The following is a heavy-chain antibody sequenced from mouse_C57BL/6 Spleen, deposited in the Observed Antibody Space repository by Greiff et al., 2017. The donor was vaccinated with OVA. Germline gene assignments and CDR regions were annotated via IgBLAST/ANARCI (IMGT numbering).Heavy chain of an antibody. Sequence: QVQLQQPGAELVRPGSSVKLSCKASGYTFTSYWMDWVKQRPGQGLEWIGNIYPSDSETHYNQKFKDKATLTVDKSSSTAYMQLSSLTSEDSAVYYCARGYYGNHFDYWGQGTTLTVSS. D-gene: IGHD2-1*01. CDR2: IYPSDSET. V-gene: IGHV1-61*01. CDR3: ARGYYGNHFDY. J-gene: IGHJ2*01. CDR1: GYTFTSYW.